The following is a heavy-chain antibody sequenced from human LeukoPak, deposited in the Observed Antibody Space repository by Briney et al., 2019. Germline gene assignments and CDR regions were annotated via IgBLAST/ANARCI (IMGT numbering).Heavy chain of an antibody. D-gene: IGHD6-13*01. V-gene: IGHV1-69*06. CDR2: IIPIFHTT. Sequence: ASVKVSCKASGGTFGNYAISWVRQAPGQGLEWMGGIIPIFHTTNYAQKFQGRVTITADKSTTTAYMELSSLRSEDTAVYYCARGSSSSWYYYYYYMDVWGKGTTVTISS. J-gene: IGHJ6*03. CDR1: GGTFGNYA. CDR3: ARGSSSSWYYYYYYMDV.